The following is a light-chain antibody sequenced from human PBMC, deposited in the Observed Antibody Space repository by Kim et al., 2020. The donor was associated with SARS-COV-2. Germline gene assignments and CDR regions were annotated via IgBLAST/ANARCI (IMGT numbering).Light chain of an antibody. CDR3: QQYNNWPPWT. J-gene: IGKJ1*01. Sequence: SPGERAPLSCRASQSVSSNLAWYQQIPGQAPRLLIYAAATRATGIPARFSGSGSGTEFTLTISSLQSEDFAVYYCQQYNNWPPWTFGQGTKVDIK. CDR1: QSVSSN. V-gene: IGKV3-15*01. CDR2: AAA.